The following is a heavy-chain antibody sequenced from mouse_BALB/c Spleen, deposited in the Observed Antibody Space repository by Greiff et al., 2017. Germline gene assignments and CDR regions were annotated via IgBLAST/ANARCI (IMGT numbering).Heavy chain of an antibody. J-gene: IGHJ4*01. V-gene: IGHV1-80*01. CDR1: GYAFSSYW. Sequence: VQLQQSGPELVKPGASVRISCKASGYAFSSYWMNWVKQRPGQGLEWIGQIYPGDGDTNYNGKFKGEATLTADKSSSTAYMQLSSLTSEDSAVYFCARDLLLRGDYWGQGNTVTVSS. CDR2: IYPGDGDT. D-gene: IGHD1-1*01. CDR3: ARDLLLRGDY.